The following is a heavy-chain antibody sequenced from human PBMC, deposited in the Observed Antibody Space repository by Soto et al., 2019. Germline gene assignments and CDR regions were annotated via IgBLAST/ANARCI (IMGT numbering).Heavy chain of an antibody. D-gene: IGHD6-13*01. J-gene: IGHJ5*02. V-gene: IGHV4-59*08. CDR1: GGSISSYY. CDR2: IYYSGST. Sequence: TLSLTCTVSGGSISSYYWSWIRQPPGKGLEWIGYIYYSGSTNYNPSLKSRVTISVDTSKNQFSLKLSSVTAADTAVYYCARLRSSSWYRDFNWFDPWGQGILVTVSS. CDR3: ARLRSSSWYRDFNWFDP.